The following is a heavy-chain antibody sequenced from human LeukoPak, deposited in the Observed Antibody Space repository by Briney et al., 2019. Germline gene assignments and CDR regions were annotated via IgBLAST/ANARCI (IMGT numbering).Heavy chain of an antibody. CDR2: ITSSGHYI. D-gene: IGHD5-18*01. V-gene: IGHV3-21*01. Sequence: GGSLRLSCAASGFTFSTYSMNWVRQAPGKGLEWVSFITSSGHYIYYADSLKGRFTVSRDNAKNSLYPQMNSLRAEDTAMYYCARVRGYGSGADLDYWGQGTLVTVSS. CDR1: GFTFSTYS. CDR3: ARVRGYGSGADLDY. J-gene: IGHJ4*02.